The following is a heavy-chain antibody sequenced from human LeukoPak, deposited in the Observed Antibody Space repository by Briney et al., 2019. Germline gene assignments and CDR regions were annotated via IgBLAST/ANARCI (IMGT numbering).Heavy chain of an antibody. D-gene: IGHD3-22*01. J-gene: IGHJ4*02. CDR1: GGSIGWDY. CDR2: IYKSGST. V-gene: IGHV4-4*07. CDR3: AREEYFQDSNGYSYYFHS. Sequence: SETLSLTCTVSGGSIGWDYWSWIRQSAGKGLEWIGRIYKSGSTNYNPSFRSRVTMSVDTSRNQFSLSVTSVTAADTAVYYCAREEYFQDSNGYSYYFHSWGQGSLVTVSS.